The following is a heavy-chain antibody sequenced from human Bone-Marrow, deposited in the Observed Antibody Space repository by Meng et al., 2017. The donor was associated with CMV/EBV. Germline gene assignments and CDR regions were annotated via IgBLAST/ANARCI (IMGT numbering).Heavy chain of an antibody. J-gene: IGHJ4*02. CDR2: IIPILGIA. V-gene: IGHV1-69*04. Sequence: SVKVSCKASGYTFTSYGISWVRQAPGQGLEWMGRIIPILGIANYAQKFQGRVTITADKSTSTAYMELSSLRSEDTAVYYCAIPYYDSGNRSGIGEYWGQGTLVTVSS. D-gene: IGHD3-10*01. CDR1: GYTFTSYG. CDR3: AIPYYDSGNRSGIGEY.